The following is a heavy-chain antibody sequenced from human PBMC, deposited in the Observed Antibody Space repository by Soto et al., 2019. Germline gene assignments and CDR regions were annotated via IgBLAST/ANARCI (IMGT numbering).Heavy chain of an antibody. V-gene: IGHV4-4*07. CDR1: GGSISNYY. D-gene: IGHD4-17*01. J-gene: IGHJ4*02. Sequence: SETLSLTCTVSGGSISNYYWSWIRQPAGKGLEWIGRIYSSGSTNYNPSLKSRVTMSVDTSKNQFSLKLTSVTAADTAVYFCARATRDYGDYGYFDSWGQGTLVPVSS. CDR3: ARATRDYGDYGYFDS. CDR2: IYSSGST.